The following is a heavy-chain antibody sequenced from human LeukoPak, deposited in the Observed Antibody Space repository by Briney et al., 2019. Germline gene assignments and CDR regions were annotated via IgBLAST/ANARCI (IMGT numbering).Heavy chain of an antibody. CDR2: MNPNSGNT. J-gene: IGHJ4*02. V-gene: IGHV1-8*01. D-gene: IGHD3-16*01. Sequence: ASVKVSCKASGYTFTSYDINWVLQATGQGLEWMGWMNPNSGNTGYAQKFQGRVTMTRNTSISTAYMELSSLRSEDTAVYYCARFLSVPGGVDRDYWGQGTLVTVSS. CDR1: GYTFTSYD. CDR3: ARFLSVPGGVDRDY.